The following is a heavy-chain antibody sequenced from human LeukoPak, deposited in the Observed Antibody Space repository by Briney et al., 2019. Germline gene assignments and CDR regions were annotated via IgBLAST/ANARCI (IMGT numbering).Heavy chain of an antibody. Sequence: SETLSLTCTVSGGTISSHYWTWIWQSPVKGLEWIGDISNSGSTRYNPSLKSRVTISIDTSKNQFSLKLSTVTAADTAVYYCGRDALVGYFSYYYMDVWGKGTTVTVSS. V-gene: IGHV4-59*11. D-gene: IGHD2-15*01. CDR2: ISNSGST. CDR3: GRDALVGYFSYYYMDV. CDR1: GGTISSHY. J-gene: IGHJ6*03.